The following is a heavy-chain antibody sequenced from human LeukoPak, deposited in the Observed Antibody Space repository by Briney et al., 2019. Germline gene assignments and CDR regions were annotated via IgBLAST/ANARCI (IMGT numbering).Heavy chain of an antibody. D-gene: IGHD6-19*01. CDR3: ARDGGSAWFFRY. J-gene: IGHJ4*02. CDR1: GFTFSDCW. CDR2: IKEDGTEK. V-gene: IGHV3-7*01. Sequence: GGSLRLSCAASGFTFSDCWMSWVRQAPGKGLEWLANIKEDGTEKYYVDSVKGRFTISRDNAKNSLYLQMNSLRVEDTAIYYCARDGGSAWFFRYWGQGTLVTVSS.